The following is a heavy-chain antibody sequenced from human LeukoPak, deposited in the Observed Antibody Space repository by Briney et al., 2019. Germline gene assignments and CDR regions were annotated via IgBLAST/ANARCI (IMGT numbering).Heavy chain of an antibody. CDR2: VYYSGST. CDR3: ARHPGKRGYFDY. J-gene: IGHJ4*02. V-gene: IGHV4-39*01. CDR1: GFTFSDYY. Sequence: PGGSLRLSCAASGFTFSDYYMSWIRQPPGKGLEWIGSVYYSGSTYYNPSLKSRVTISVDTSKNQFSLKLNSVTAADTAVYYCARHPGKRGYFDYWGQGTLVTVSS.